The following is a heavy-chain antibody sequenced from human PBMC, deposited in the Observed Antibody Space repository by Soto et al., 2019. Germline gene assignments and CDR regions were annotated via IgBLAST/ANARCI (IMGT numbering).Heavy chain of an antibody. CDR3: ARMIAGGGDFDY. CDR1: GFSLRTSGTR. V-gene: IGHV2-70*04. D-gene: IGHD3-10*01. CDR2: IDWDDDK. J-gene: IGHJ4*02. Sequence: ESGPTLVNPTQTLTLTCSFSGFSLRTSGTRVSWIRQPPGKALEWLARIDWDDDKFYSTSLKTRLTISKDTSKNQVVLTMTNMDPVDTATYYCARMIAGGGDFDYWGQGTLVTVSS.